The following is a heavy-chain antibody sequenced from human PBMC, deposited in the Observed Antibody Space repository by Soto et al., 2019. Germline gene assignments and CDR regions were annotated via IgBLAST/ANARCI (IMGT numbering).Heavy chain of an antibody. J-gene: IGHJ5*02. CDR3: AITHYDILTGWFDP. D-gene: IGHD3-9*01. Sequence: SETLSLTCTVSGGSISSSSYYWGWIRQPPGKGLEWIGSTYYSGSTYYNPSLKSRVTISVDTSKNQFSLKLSSVTAADTAVYYCAITHYDILTGWFDPWGQGTLVT. CDR1: GGSISSSSYY. CDR2: TYYSGST. V-gene: IGHV4-39*01.